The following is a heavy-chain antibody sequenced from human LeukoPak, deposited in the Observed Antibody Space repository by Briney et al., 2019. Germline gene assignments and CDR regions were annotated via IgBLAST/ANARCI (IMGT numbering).Heavy chain of an antibody. D-gene: IGHD3-10*02. CDR1: GFTFSNYA. Sequence: GGSLSLSCAASGFTFSNYAMTWVRQAPGKGLEWVSVISGGGDSTYYADSVKGRFTISRDNSKNTGFLQMDSLRAEDTALYYCAKDSGYYVYVFGTWGQGTMVTVSS. V-gene: IGHV3-23*01. CDR3: AKDSGYYVYVFGT. J-gene: IGHJ3*02. CDR2: ISGGGDST.